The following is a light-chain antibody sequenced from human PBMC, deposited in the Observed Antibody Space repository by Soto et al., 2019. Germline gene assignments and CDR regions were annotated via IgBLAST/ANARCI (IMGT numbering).Light chain of an antibody. CDR3: MQATQSRT. J-gene: IGKJ5*01. CDR1: QSLVYSDGNSY. V-gene: IGKV2-24*01. Sequence: DIVLTQTPLSSPVTLGQPASISCRSSQSLVYSDGNSYLSWLQQRPGQPLRLLIYQVSERFSGVPDRFSGSGAGRDCTLKISRVEPEDVGVYYCMQATQSRTFGQGTRLEIK. CDR2: QVS.